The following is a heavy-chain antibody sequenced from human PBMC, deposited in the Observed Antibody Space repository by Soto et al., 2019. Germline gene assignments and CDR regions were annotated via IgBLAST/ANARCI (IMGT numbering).Heavy chain of an antibody. V-gene: IGHV5-51*01. J-gene: IGHJ6*02. D-gene: IGHD6-13*01. CDR2: IYPGDSDT. Sequence: GESLKISCKGSGYSFTSYWIGWVRQMPGKGLEWMGIIYPGDSDTRYSPSFQGQVTISADKSISTAYLQWSSLKASDTAMYYCAGHSIAAAGTESYYGMDVWGQGTTVTVS. CDR1: GYSFTSYW. CDR3: AGHSIAAAGTESYYGMDV.